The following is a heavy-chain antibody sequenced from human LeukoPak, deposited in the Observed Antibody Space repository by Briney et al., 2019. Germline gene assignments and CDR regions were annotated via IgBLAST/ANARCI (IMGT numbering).Heavy chain of an antibody. V-gene: IGHV1-46*01. CDR2: VNPSGGST. CDR1: GYTFTNYY. CDR3: ARVGAVVVDNAFDI. D-gene: IGHD2-15*01. J-gene: IGHJ3*02. Sequence: GASVKVSCKTSGYTFTNYYMHWVRQAPGQGLEWLGLVNPSGGSTSYAQKFQGRVTMTRDTSTSTVYMELSSLRSEDTAVYYCARVGAVVVDNAFDIWGQGTMVTVSS.